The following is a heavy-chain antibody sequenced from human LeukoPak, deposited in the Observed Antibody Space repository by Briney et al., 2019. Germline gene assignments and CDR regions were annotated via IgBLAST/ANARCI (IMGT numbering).Heavy chain of an antibody. CDR3: ARDRAGLARAYYYGMDA. J-gene: IGHJ6*02. Sequence: SETLSLTCAVYGGSFSGYYWSWIRQPPGKGLEWIGEINHSGSTNYNPSLKSRVTISIDTSKNHFSLKLISVITADTAVYYCARDRAGLARAYYYGMDAWGQGTTVTVS. CDR1: GGSFSGYY. CDR2: INHSGST. D-gene: IGHD3-3*02. V-gene: IGHV4-34*01.